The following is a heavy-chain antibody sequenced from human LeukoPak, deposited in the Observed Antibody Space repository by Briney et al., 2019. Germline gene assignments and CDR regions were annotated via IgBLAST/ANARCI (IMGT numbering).Heavy chain of an antibody. Sequence: GGSLRHSCAASGFTFSSYAVSWVRQAPGKGLEWVSAISGSGGSTYYADSVKGRFTISRDNSKNTLYLQMNSLRAEDTAVYYCAKQQAYDFWSGYQRSPIDYWGQGTLVTVSS. CDR3: AKQQAYDFWSGYQRSPIDY. CDR1: GFTFSSYA. CDR2: ISGSGGST. D-gene: IGHD3-3*01. V-gene: IGHV3-23*01. J-gene: IGHJ4*02.